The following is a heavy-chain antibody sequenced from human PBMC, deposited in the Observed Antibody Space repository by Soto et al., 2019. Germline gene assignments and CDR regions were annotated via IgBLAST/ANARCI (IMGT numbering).Heavy chain of an antibody. V-gene: IGHV4-30-4*01. J-gene: IGHJ4*02. D-gene: IGHD3-10*01. CDR2: TTNSGST. CDR1: GGSVTSDEDY. Sequence: SETLSLTCTVSGGSVTSDEDYWTWIRQSPGKGLEWVGYTTNSGSTGYNPSLKTRLSMSVDRSKNQFTLRLTSVTAAYTAVYFCATEIWSTYGYFDHWGQGTQVTVSS. CDR3: ATEIWSTYGYFDH.